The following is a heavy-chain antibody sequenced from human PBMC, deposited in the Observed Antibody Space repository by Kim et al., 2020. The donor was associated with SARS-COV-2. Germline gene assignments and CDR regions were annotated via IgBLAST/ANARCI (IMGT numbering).Heavy chain of an antibody. CDR3: ARRLTFDI. J-gene: IGHJ3*02. V-gene: IGHV4-4*06. CDR2: QSGSS. Sequence: QSGSSQYDPSLESRVTISLDTSKNQFSLEVHSVTAADTAVYYCARRLTFDIWGQGTMVTVSS. D-gene: IGHD3-22*01.